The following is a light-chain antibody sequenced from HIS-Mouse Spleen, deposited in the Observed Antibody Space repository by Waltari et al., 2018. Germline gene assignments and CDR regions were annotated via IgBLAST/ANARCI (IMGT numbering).Light chain of an antibody. Sequence: DIVLTQSPATLSLSPGDRATLSCRASQSVSSYLAWYQQKPGQAPRLLIYDASNRATGIPARFSGSGSGTDFTLTISSLEPEDFAVYYCQQRSNSFTFGPGTKVDIK. CDR2: DAS. CDR1: QSVSSY. V-gene: IGKV3-11*01. J-gene: IGKJ3*01. CDR3: QQRSNSFT.